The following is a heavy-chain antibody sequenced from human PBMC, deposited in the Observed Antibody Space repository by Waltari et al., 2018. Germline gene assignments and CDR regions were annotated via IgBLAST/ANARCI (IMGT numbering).Heavy chain of an antibody. V-gene: IGHV3-23*01. D-gene: IGHD2-8*01. CDR3: AKGMLYYFDY. CDR1: GFTFSSYA. J-gene: IGHJ4*02. CDR2: IRGSVGST. Sequence: EVQLLESGGGLVQPGGSLRLSCAASGFTFSSYAMSWVRQAPGKGREWVSAIRGSVGSTYYADSVKGRFTISRDNSKNTLYLQMNSLRAEDTAVYYCAKGMLYYFDYWGQGTLVTVSS.